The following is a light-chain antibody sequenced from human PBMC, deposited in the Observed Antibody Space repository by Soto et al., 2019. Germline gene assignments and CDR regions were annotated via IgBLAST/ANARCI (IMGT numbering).Light chain of an antibody. CDR3: QQYNNWPPWT. CDR2: GAS. Sequence: EIVLTQSPATLSLSPVERATLSCRASQSVRSNLAWYQQKPGQAPRLLIYGASNRATGIPDRFSGSGSGTEFTLTISGLQSEDFAVYYCQQYNNWPPWTFGQGTKVDIK. V-gene: IGKV3D-15*01. CDR1: QSVRSN. J-gene: IGKJ1*01.